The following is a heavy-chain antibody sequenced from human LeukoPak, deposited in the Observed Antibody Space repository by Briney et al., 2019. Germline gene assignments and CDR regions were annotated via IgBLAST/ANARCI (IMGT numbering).Heavy chain of an antibody. CDR1: GYTLTELS. CDR2: FDPEDGET. Sequence: ASVNVSCKVSGYTLTELSMHWVRQAPGKGLEWMGGFDPEDGETIYAQKFQGRVTMTEDTSTDTAYMELSSLRSEDTAVYYCATGTYYYDSSGYPGWGQGTLVTVSS. CDR3: ATGTYYYDSSGYPG. D-gene: IGHD3-22*01. V-gene: IGHV1-24*01. J-gene: IGHJ4*02.